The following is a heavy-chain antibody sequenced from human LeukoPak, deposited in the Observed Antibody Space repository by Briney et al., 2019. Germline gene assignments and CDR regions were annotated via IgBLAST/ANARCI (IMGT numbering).Heavy chain of an antibody. J-gene: IGHJ4*02. Sequence: GGSLRLSCTASGFSFSTYSMNWVRQAPGKGLEWVSYIVGSSSNIYYADSVRGRFTISRDNAKNSLYLQMDSLRAEDTAVYYCATDSPETAAFDYWGQGTLVTVSS. CDR2: IVGSSSNI. V-gene: IGHV3-48*04. D-gene: IGHD1-1*01. CDR1: GFSFSTYS. CDR3: ATDSPETAAFDY.